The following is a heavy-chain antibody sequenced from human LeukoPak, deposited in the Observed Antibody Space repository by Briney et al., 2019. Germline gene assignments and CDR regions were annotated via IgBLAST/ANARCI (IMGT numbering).Heavy chain of an antibody. CDR2: ISSSSSYI. CDR3: AREISYDYVWGSYRYLDY. J-gene: IGHJ4*02. Sequence: GGSLRLSCAASRFTFSSYSMNWVRQAPGKGLEWVSSISSSSSYIYYADSVKGRFTISRDNAKNSLYLQMNSLRAEDTAVYYCAREISYDYVWGSYRYLDYWGQGTLVTVSS. V-gene: IGHV3-21*01. D-gene: IGHD3-16*02. CDR1: RFTFSSYS.